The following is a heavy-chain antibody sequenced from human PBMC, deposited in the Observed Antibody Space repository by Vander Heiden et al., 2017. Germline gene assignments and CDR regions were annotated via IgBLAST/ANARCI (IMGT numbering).Heavy chain of an antibody. CDR2: INQDGSEN. D-gene: IGHD2-15*01. CDR1: GFTFSIYW. CDR3: AAGYCSGGRASDPTLFTLVS. V-gene: IGHV3-7*01. J-gene: IGHJ5*01. Sequence: EVQLVESGGGLVQPGGSLRLSCAASGFTFSIYWMSWVRQAPGKGLEWVANINQDGSENYYVDSVKGRFIISRDNAENSLYLQMNSLRAEDTAVDYWAAGYCSGGRASDPTLFTLVSW.